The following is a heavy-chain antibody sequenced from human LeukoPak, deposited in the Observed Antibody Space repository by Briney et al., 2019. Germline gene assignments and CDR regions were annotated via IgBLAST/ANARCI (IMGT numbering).Heavy chain of an antibody. D-gene: IGHD4-23*01. V-gene: IGHV4-31*03. Sequence: SETLSLTCTVSGVSISSGGYYWSWIRQHPGKGLEWIGYIYYSGSTYYNPSLKSRVTISVDTSKNQFSLKLSSVTAADTAVYYCARYDYGGNREYFQHWGQGTLVTVSS. CDR1: GVSISSGGYY. CDR3: ARYDYGGNREYFQH. CDR2: IYYSGST. J-gene: IGHJ1*01.